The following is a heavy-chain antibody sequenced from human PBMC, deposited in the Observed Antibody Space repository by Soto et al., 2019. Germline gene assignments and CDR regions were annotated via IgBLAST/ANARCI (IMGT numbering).Heavy chain of an antibody. Sequence: SVKVSCKASGGTFSSYTISWVRQAPGQGLEWMGRIIPTLGIANYAQKFQGRVTITADKSTSTAYMELSSLRSEDTAVYYCARGGGIAVAPIWGQGTMVTVSS. V-gene: IGHV1-69*02. CDR3: ARGGGIAVAPI. D-gene: IGHD6-19*01. J-gene: IGHJ3*02. CDR1: GGTFSSYT. CDR2: IIPTLGIA.